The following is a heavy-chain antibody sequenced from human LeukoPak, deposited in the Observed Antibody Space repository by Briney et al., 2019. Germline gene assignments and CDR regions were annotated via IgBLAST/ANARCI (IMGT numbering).Heavy chain of an antibody. V-gene: IGHV4-39*07. D-gene: IGHD3-9*01. CDR1: GGSISSSSYY. J-gene: IGHJ3*02. Sequence: SETLSLTCTVSGGSISSSSYYWGWIRQPPGKGLEWIGCIYYSGSTYYNPSLKSRVTISVDTSKNPFSLKLSSVTAADTAVYYCARVRVDILTGYGAFDIWGQGTMVTVSS. CDR2: IYYSGST. CDR3: ARVRVDILTGYGAFDI.